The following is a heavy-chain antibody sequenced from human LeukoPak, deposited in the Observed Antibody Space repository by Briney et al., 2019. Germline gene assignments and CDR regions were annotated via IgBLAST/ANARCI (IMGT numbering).Heavy chain of an antibody. CDR2: VYSGGST. D-gene: IGHD1-1*01. V-gene: IGHV3-66*01. CDR3: ARDRYDAAFDL. J-gene: IGHJ3*01. Sequence: PGGSLRLSCAASGFTVSSNYMSWVRQAPGKGLEWVSIVYSGGSTYYADSVKGRFTISRDNSENIVYLQMNSLRTEDTAVYFCARDRYDAAFDLWGQGTVVTVSP. CDR1: GFTVSSNY.